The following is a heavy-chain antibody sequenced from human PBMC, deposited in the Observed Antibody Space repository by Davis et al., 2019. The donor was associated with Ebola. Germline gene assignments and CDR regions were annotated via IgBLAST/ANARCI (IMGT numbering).Heavy chain of an antibody. CDR1: GFTFNQYA. CDR2: ISKSGRDT. CDR3: VRVSRNIATGWYRFDAFDI. V-gene: IGHV3-23*01. D-gene: IGHD6-19*01. Sequence: GESLKISCAASGFTFNQYAMTWVRQAPGKGLEWVSTISKSGRDTNYADAVKGRLSVSRDNSKNTVYLQMHSLRAEDTAIYYCVRVSRNIATGWYRFDAFDIWGQGTLVTVSS. J-gene: IGHJ3*02.